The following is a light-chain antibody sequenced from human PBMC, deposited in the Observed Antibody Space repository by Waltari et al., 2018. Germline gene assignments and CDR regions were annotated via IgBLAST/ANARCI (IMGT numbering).Light chain of an antibody. CDR1: QSVTNY. J-gene: IGKJ4*01. Sequence: DIVLTQSPAILSLSPGERASLSCRASQSVTNYLAWYQQKPGQPPRPLIYDTSNRATGIPARFSGRGFGTDVTLTVSSLEPEDFAVYYCQQRRDWPLTFGGGTKVEIK. V-gene: IGKV3-11*01. CDR2: DTS. CDR3: QQRRDWPLT.